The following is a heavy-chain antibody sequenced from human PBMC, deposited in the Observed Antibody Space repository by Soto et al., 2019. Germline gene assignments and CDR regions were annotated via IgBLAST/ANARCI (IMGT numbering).Heavy chain of an antibody. V-gene: IGHV3-30-3*01. D-gene: IGHD3-16*01. CDR1: GFTFSSYA. CDR3: ARDGGHDAFDI. J-gene: IGHJ3*02. CDR2: ISYDGSNK. Sequence: QVQLVESGGGVVQPGRSPRLSCAASGFTFSSYAMHWVRQAPGKGLEWVAVISYDGSNKYYADSVKGRFTISRDNSKNTLYLQMNSLRAEDTAVYYCARDGGHDAFDIWGQGTMVTVSS.